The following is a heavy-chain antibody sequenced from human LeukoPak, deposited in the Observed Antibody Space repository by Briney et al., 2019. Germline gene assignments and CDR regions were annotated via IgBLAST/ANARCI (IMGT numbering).Heavy chain of an antibody. CDR1: GASVSGKF. D-gene: IGHD3/OR15-3a*01. V-gene: IGHV4-59*02. CDR3: VGGGDWLPEY. CDR2: IYHSGST. J-gene: IGHJ4*03. Sequence: PSETLSLTCTVSGASVSGKFWSWIRHSPGNGLEWIGLIYHSGSTKFNPSLKSRVAMSVDPSNNQFSLSLNSVTTTDTAVYFCVGGGDWLPEYWGHGTQVIVSS.